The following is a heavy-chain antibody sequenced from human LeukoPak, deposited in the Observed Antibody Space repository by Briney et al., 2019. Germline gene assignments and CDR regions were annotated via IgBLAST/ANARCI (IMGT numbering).Heavy chain of an antibody. CDR1: GGTFSSYA. V-gene: IGHV1-69*06. D-gene: IGHD4-23*01. Sequence: GSSVKVSCKASGGTFSSYAISWVRQAPGQGLEWMGGIIPIFGTANYAQKFQGRVTITADKSTSTAYMELSSLRSEDTAVYYCARLEDYGGGAPIDYWGQGTLVTVSS. CDR2: IIPIFGTA. CDR3: ARLEDYGGGAPIDY. J-gene: IGHJ4*02.